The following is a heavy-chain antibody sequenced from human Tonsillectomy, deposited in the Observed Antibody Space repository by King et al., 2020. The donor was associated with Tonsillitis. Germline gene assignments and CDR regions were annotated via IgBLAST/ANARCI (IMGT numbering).Heavy chain of an antibody. Sequence: VQLVESGGGVVQPGRSLRLSCAASRFPFDHYGMHWVRQAPGKGLEWVAFVSLYGTGKNYGDSVRGRFTISRDNSKNMVYLQMISLRSDDTATYYCVRDRALGGLTAGVYGMDVWGRGTMVTVSS. J-gene: IGHJ6*02. V-gene: IGHV3-30*19. CDR3: VRDRALGGLTAGVYGMDV. CDR1: RFPFDHYG. CDR2: VSLYGTGK. D-gene: IGHD1-26*01.